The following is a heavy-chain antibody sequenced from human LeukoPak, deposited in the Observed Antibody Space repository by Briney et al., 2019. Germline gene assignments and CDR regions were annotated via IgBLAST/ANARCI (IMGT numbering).Heavy chain of an antibody. CDR1: GFSFSNYN. D-gene: IGHD2-21*01. V-gene: IGHV3-48*01. J-gene: IGHJ4*02. CDR2: ITSSSSVK. Sequence: PGGSLRLSCIASGFSFSNYNMNWVRQAPGKGLERISYITSSSSVKQYADYVKSRFTVSRDNTKNSSYLQINSLRAEDPAIYYCARDHVDGGGGYSRRGDYWGQGTLVTVSS. CDR3: ARDHVDGGGGYSRRGDY.